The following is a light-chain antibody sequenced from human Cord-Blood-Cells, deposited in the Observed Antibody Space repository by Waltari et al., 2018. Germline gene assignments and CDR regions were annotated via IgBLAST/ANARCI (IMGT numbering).Light chain of an antibody. CDR2: QDS. Sequence: SYELTQPPSVSVSPGQTASITCSGDKLGDKYACWYQQKPGQSPVWVIYQDSKRPSGIPERFSGYNAGNTATLTIGGTQAMDGADYYCQAWDSSVVFGGGTKLTVL. CDR1: KLGDKY. J-gene: IGLJ2*01. CDR3: QAWDSSVV. V-gene: IGLV3-1*01.